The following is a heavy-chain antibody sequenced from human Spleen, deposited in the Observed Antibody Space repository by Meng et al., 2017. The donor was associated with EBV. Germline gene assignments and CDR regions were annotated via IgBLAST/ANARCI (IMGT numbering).Heavy chain of an antibody. CDR2: LYYSGST. V-gene: IGHV4-30-4*01. Sequence: GQLKESGPGLVKASQPLSLTRTVSGGSINSNGYYWNWIRQTPGKGLEWIGYLYYSGSTYYNPSLKSRVTISMDTSQNQFSLSLRSVTAADTAVYYCARASNYGDYGIWFDPWGQGTLVTVSS. J-gene: IGHJ5*02. CDR3: ARASNYGDYGIWFDP. D-gene: IGHD4-17*01. CDR1: GGSINSNGYY.